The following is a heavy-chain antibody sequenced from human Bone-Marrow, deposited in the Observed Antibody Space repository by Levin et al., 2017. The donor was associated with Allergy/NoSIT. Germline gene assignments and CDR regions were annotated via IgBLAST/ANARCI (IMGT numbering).Heavy chain of an antibody. CDR1: GGSISSYY. V-gene: IGHV4-59*01. Sequence: SETLSLTCTVSGGSISSYYWTWIRQAPEKRLEWIGYIYYNGKSNYNPSLKTRVFISIDTSKNLFSLSLSSVTAADSAIYYCARAIPSGGNSYYYYYMHGWGKGITVTVSS. J-gene: IGHJ6*03. D-gene: IGHD4-23*01. CDR3: ARAIPSGGNSYYYYYMHG. CDR2: IYYNGKS.